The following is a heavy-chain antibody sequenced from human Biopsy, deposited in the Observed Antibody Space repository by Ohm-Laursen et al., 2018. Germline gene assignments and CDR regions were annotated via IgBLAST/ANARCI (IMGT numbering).Heavy chain of an antibody. D-gene: IGHD2-2*01. V-gene: IGHV1-18*04. CDR1: GYSFTKYY. CDR2: INPYNGDT. J-gene: IGHJ6*02. Sequence: SVKVSCKASGYSFTKYYINWVQQAPGQGLEWMGWINPYNGDTNYAQKLQGRVTMTTDTSTSTAYMELRSLRSDDTAVYYCARDYQPTIITIHYYYYGMDVWGQGTTVTVSS. CDR3: ARDYQPTIITIHYYYYGMDV.